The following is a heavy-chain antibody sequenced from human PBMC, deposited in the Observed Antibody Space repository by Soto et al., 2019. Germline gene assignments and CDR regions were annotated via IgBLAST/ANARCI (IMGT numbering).Heavy chain of an antibody. CDR2: IYYSGNT. CDR1: GDSISSSSYY. CDR3: ARHLITGATPLGRTFVLDI. J-gene: IGHJ3*02. V-gene: IGHV4-39*01. Sequence: QLQLQESGPGLVKPSETLSLTCTVSGDSISSSSYYWGWVRQPLGKGLEWIGNIYYSGNTYYNPSLKSRVTISIDTSKNQFSLTLNFGTASDTALYYCARHLITGATPLGRTFVLDIWGQGTMVTVSS. D-gene: IGHD1-7*01.